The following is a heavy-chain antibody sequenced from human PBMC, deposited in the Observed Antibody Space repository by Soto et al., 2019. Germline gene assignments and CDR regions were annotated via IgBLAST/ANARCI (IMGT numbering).Heavy chain of an antibody. V-gene: IGHV1-18*04. D-gene: IGHD6-13*01. CDR3: ARVPRGAWYSQSLY. J-gene: IGHJ4*02. Sequence: QVQLVQSGAEVKKPGASVKVSCKASGYTFTSYGISWVRQAPGQGLEWMGWISAYNGNTNIAPKLQGRVTMTTDTSTSTAHMELRSLRSDDTAVYYCARVPRGAWYSQSLYWGQGSLVTVSS. CDR2: ISAYNGNT. CDR1: GYTFTSYG.